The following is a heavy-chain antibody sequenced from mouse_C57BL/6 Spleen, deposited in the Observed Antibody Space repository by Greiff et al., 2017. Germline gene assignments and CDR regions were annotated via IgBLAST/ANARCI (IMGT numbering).Heavy chain of an antibody. V-gene: IGHV1-54*01. D-gene: IGHD1-1*01. J-gene: IGHJ4*01. CDR1: GYAFTNYL. CDR3: ARSGYYYGSSGAMDY. Sequence: QVQLQQSGAELVRPGTSVKVSCKASGYAFTNYLIEWVKQRPGQGLEWIGVINPGSGGTNYNEKFKGKATLTADKSSSTAYMQLSSLTSEDSAVYCGARSGYYYGSSGAMDYWGQGTSVTVSS. CDR2: INPGSGGT.